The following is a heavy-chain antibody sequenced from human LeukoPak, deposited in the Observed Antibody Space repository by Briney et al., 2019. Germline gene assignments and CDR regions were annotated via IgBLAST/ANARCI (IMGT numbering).Heavy chain of an antibody. Sequence: GGSLRLSCAASGFTFSSYGMHWVRQAPGKGLEWVAFIRYDGSNKYYADSVKGRFTISRDNSKNTLYLQMNSLRAEDTAVYYCARGPSHTVFGWWDYYYYMDVWGKGTTVTVSS. V-gene: IGHV3-30*02. J-gene: IGHJ6*03. D-gene: IGHD2-15*01. CDR3: ARGPSHTVFGWWDYYYYMDV. CDR1: GFTFSSYG. CDR2: IRYDGSNK.